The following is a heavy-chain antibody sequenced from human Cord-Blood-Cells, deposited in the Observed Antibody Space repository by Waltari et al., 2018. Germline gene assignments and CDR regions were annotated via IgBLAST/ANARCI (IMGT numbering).Heavy chain of an antibody. V-gene: IGHV3-23*01. CDR1: GFTFSSYA. CDR3: AKDYLSSSWYDY. Sequence: EVQLLESGGGLVQPGGSLRLSCAASGFTFSSYAMSWVRQAPGKGREWVSAISGSGGSTYYADSVKGRFTISRDNSKNTLYLQMNSLRAEDTAVYYCAKDYLSSSWYDYWGQGTLVTVSS. J-gene: IGHJ4*02. CDR2: ISGSGGST. D-gene: IGHD6-13*01.